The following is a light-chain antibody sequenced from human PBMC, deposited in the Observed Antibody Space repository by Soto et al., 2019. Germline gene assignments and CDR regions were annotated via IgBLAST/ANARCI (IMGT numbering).Light chain of an antibody. CDR1: QSINNQ. J-gene: IGKJ2*01. Sequence: EIVMTQSPGTLSVSPGERVTLSCRATQSINNQLVWYQQKPGQSPRLLIYGASIRATDIPSRFSGSGSGTEFTLTISSLQSGDFGVYFCQQYHNWPYTFGQGTKVDIK. V-gene: IGKV3-15*01. CDR2: GAS. CDR3: QQYHNWPYT.